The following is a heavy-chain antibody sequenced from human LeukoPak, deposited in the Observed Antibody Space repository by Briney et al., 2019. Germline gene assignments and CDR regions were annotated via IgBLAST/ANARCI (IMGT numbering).Heavy chain of an antibody. V-gene: IGHV1-2*02. D-gene: IGHD1-20*01. J-gene: IGHJ6*02. Sequence: ASVKVSCKASGYTFTGYYMHWVRQAPGQGLEWMGWINPNSGDTNYAQKFQGRVTMTRDTSISTAYMELSRLRSDDTAVYYCAGLYNWNHQDYDAMDVWGQGTTVTVSS. CDR2: INPNSGDT. CDR3: AGLYNWNHQDYDAMDV. CDR1: GYTFTGYY.